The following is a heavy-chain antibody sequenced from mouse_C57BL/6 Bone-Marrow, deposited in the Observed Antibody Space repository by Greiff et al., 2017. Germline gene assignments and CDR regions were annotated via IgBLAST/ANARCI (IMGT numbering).Heavy chain of an antibody. V-gene: IGHV1-81*01. Sequence: QVQLQQSGAELARPGASVKLSCKASGYTFTSYGISWVKQRTGQGLEGIGEIYPRSGNTYYNEKFKGKATLTADKSSSTAYMELRSLTSEDSAVYFCATPYYYGSSYQFAYWGQGTLVTVSA. CDR3: ATPYYYGSSYQFAY. CDR1: GYTFTSYG. J-gene: IGHJ3*01. D-gene: IGHD1-1*01. CDR2: IYPRSGNT.